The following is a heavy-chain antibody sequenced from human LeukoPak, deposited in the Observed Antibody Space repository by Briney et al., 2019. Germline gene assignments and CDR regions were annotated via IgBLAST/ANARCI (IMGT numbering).Heavy chain of an antibody. CDR1: GGSISSFY. J-gene: IGHJ4*02. V-gene: IGHV4-59*01. D-gene: IGHD3-22*01. CDR2: ISYSGST. Sequence: SETLSLTCSVPGGSISSFYWSWIRQPPGMGLEWIGYISYSGSTNYNPSLKSRVTMSVDTSKNQLSLKLSSVTAGDTAVYYCARDFPYYYDSSGYYYPYYFDYWGQGTLVTVSS. CDR3: ARDFPYYYDSSGYYYPYYFDY.